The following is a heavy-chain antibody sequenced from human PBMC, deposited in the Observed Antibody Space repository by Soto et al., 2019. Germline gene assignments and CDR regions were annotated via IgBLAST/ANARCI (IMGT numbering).Heavy chain of an antibody. CDR1: GFTFSSYW. D-gene: IGHD3-22*01. Sequence: EVQLVESGGGLVQPGASLTLSCAASGFTFSSYWMHWVRQAPGKGLVWVSRIKSDGSGTYYADSVRGRLTISRDNAKNTVYLKMNSLRVEATAVYFCARGDGERYDGNGYLGRHWGQGTLVTVSS. CDR3: ARGDGERYDGNGYLGRH. V-gene: IGHV3-74*01. CDR2: IKSDGSGT. J-gene: IGHJ4*02.